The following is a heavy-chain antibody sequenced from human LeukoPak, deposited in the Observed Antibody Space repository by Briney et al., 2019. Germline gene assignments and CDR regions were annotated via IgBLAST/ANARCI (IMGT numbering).Heavy chain of an antibody. V-gene: IGHV3-21*01. Sequence: GGSLRLSCAASGFTFSSYSMNWVRQAPGKGLEWVSSISSSSSYIYYADSVKGRFTISRDNAKNSLYLQMNSLRAEDTAVYYCARGLDYGDYGGYWGQGTLVTVSS. J-gene: IGHJ4*02. CDR3: ARGLDYGDYGGY. D-gene: IGHD4-17*01. CDR2: ISSSSSYI. CDR1: GFTFSSYS.